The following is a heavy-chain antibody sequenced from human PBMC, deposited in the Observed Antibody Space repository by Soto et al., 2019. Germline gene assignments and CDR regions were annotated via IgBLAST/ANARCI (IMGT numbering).Heavy chain of an antibody. D-gene: IGHD3-3*01. CDR1: GFTFSSYG. Sequence: GGSLRLSCAASGFTFSSYGMHWVRQAPGKGLEWVAVIWYDGSNKYYADSVKGRFTISRDNSKNTLYLQMNSLRAEDTAVYYCARDNYDFWSGSESGGMDVWGQGTTVTVSS. V-gene: IGHV3-33*01. CDR2: IWYDGSNK. J-gene: IGHJ6*02. CDR3: ARDNYDFWSGSESGGMDV.